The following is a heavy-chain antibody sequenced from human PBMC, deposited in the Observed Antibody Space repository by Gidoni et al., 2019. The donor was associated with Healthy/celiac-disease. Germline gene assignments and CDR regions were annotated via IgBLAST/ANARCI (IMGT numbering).Heavy chain of an antibody. J-gene: IGHJ6*02. CDR3: AKERNSGYDSERYYDYGMDV. V-gene: IGHV3-9*01. CDR1: GFTFDVYA. CDR2: IRWNSGSI. D-gene: IGHD5-12*01. Sequence: VQLVWSGGELVQPGRSLRLSCADSGFTFDVYAMHWVRQGPGKGLEWVSGIRWNSGSIGYADSVKGRFTISRENAKNSPYLQMNSLRAEDTALYYCAKERNSGYDSERYYDYGMDVWGQGTTVTVSS.